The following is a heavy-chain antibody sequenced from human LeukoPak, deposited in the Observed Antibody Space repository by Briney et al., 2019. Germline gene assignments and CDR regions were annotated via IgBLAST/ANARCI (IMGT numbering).Heavy chain of an antibody. J-gene: IGHJ4*02. V-gene: IGHV3-23*01. D-gene: IGHD2-15*01. CDR2: ISGSGGSI. Sequence: QPGGSLRLSCAASGFTFSSYAMSWVRQAPGKGLEWVSAISGSGGSIYYADSVKGRFTISRDNSKNTLYLQMNSLRAEDTAVYYCAKDPGYCSGGSCYYFDYWGQGTLVTVSS. CDR1: GFTFSSYA. CDR3: AKDPGYCSGGSCYYFDY.